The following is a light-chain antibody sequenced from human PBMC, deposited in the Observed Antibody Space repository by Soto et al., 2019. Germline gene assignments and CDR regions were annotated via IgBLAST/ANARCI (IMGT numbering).Light chain of an antibody. CDR3: QQCAYSPRT. CDR1: QTVDKNY. CDR2: DAS. Sequence: EIVLTQSPDSLSLSPGERATLSCRASQTVDKNYLAWYQQRPGLAPRLLIYDASIRATGIPDRFSGSGSGTDFTLSISRLEPEEFAVYYCQQCAYSPRTFGQGTKVEVK. J-gene: IGKJ1*01. V-gene: IGKV3-20*01.